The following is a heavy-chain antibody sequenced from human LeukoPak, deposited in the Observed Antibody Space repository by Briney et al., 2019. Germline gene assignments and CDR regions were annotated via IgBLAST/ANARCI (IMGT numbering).Heavy chain of an antibody. V-gene: IGHV4-30-2*01. CDR2: IYHSGST. J-gene: IGHJ4*02. D-gene: IGHD6-6*01. CDR3: ARAFEYSSSPVDY. CDR1: GGSISSGGYS. Sequence: SQTLSLTCAVSGGSISSGGYSWSWIRQPPGKGLEWIGYIYHSGSTYYNPSLKSRVTISVDRSKNQFSLKLSTVTAADTAVYYCARAFEYSSSPVDYWGQGTLVTVSS.